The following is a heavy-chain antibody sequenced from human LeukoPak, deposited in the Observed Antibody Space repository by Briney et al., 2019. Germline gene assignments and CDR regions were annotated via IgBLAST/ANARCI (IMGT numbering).Heavy chain of an antibody. CDR1: GFTFSDYY. J-gene: IGHJ4*02. CDR3: ARGVDYYENSGTIDY. D-gene: IGHD3-22*01. CDR2: ISGSGYTI. Sequence: GGSLRLSCAASGFTFSDYYMSWIRQAPGKGLEWLSYISGSGYTISYADSVKGRFTISRDSAKNSLYLQMSSLRAEDTAVYYCARGVDYYENSGTIDYWGQGTLVTVSS. V-gene: IGHV3-11*04.